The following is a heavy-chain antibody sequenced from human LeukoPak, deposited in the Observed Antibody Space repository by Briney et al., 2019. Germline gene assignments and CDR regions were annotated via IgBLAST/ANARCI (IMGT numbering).Heavy chain of an antibody. J-gene: IGHJ4*02. CDR3: ARLIGSVDTAVDY. CDR2: ISGSGGST. V-gene: IGHV3-23*01. CDR1: GFXFSSYA. Sequence: GGSLRLSCAASGFXFSSYAMSWVRQAPGKGLEWVSGISGSGGSTEYADSVKGRFTISRDNSKNTLYLQMNSLSAEDTAVYYCARLIGSVDTAVDYWGQGTLVTVSS. D-gene: IGHD5-18*01.